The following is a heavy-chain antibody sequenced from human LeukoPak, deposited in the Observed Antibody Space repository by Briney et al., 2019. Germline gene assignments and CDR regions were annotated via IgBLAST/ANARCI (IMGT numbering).Heavy chain of an antibody. CDR3: ASPPDAKGVS. CDR1: GDTFSQYA. CDR2: IIPIFGVT. D-gene: IGHD1-14*01. V-gene: IGHV1-69*10. Sequence: GGSVKVSCKASGDTFSQYAISWVRQAPGQGLEWMGGIIPIFGVTNYAQKYQGRVTITADRSTDTVYMHLRSLRFEDTGVYYCASPPDAKGVSWGQGTLVTVSS. J-gene: IGHJ5*02.